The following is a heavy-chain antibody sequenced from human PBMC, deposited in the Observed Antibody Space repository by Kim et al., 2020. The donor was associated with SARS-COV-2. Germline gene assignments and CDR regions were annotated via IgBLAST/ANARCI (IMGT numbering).Heavy chain of an antibody. J-gene: IGHJ4*02. CDR3: ARDRVPLGYGSGSYKY. CDR2: IKQDGSEK. Sequence: GGSLRLSCAASGFTFSSYWMSWVRQAPGKGLEWVANIKQDGSEKSNVDSVKGRFTISRDNAKNSLYLQMNSLRAEDTAVYYCARDRVPLGYGSGSYKYWGQGTLVTVSS. V-gene: IGHV3-7*01. D-gene: IGHD3-10*01. CDR1: GFTFSSYW.